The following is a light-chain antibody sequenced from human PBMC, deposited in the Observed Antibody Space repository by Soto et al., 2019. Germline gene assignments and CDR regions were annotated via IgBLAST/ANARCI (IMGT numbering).Light chain of an antibody. CDR3: QQSYSTPPT. CDR1: QSISSY. Sequence: DIQMSKSLSSLSASVGDRVTITCRASQSISSYLNWYQQKPGKAPKLLIYAASSLQSGVPSRFSGSGSGTDFTLTISSLQPEDFATYYCQQSYSTPPTFGQGTKVDI. CDR2: AAS. V-gene: IGKV1-39*01. J-gene: IGKJ1*01.